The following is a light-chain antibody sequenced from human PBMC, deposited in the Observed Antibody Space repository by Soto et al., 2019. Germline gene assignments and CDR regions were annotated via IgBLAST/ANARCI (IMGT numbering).Light chain of an antibody. Sequence: QSLLTQPPSLSGAPGQRVTISCTGSSSNIGAGYDVHWYQQLPGTAPKLLIYTNSIRPSGVPGRFSGSKSGTSASLAITGLQAEDEADYFCQSYDSSLSGYVFGTGTKVTVL. CDR1: SSNIGAGYD. V-gene: IGLV1-40*01. J-gene: IGLJ1*01. CDR3: QSYDSSLSGYV. CDR2: TNS.